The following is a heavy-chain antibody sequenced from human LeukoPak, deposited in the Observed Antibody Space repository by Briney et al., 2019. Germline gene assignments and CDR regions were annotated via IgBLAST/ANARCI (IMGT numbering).Heavy chain of an antibody. CDR3: AKLPYYYDSSGYSWGAGY. D-gene: IGHD3-22*01. V-gene: IGHV3-23*01. Sequence: GGSLRLSCAASGFTFSSYAMSWVRQAPGKGLEWVSAINGSGGSTYYADSVKGRFTISRDNSKNTLYLQMNSLRAEDTAVYYCAKLPYYYDSSGYSWGAGYWGQGTLVTVSS. CDR1: GFTFSSYA. CDR2: INGSGGST. J-gene: IGHJ4*02.